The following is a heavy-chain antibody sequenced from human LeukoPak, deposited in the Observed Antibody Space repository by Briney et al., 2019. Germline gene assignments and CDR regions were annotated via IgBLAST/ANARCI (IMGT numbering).Heavy chain of an antibody. V-gene: IGHV3-64*01. CDR3: ARERVYQLLTYYYYYGMDV. Sequence: GGSLRLSCAASGFTFSSYAMHWVRQAPGKGLEYVSAISSNGGSTYYANSVKGRFTISRDNSKNTLYLQMSSLRAEDMAVYYCARERVYQLLTYYYYYGMDVWGQGTTVTVSS. D-gene: IGHD2-2*01. CDR2: ISSNGGST. J-gene: IGHJ6*02. CDR1: GFTFSSYA.